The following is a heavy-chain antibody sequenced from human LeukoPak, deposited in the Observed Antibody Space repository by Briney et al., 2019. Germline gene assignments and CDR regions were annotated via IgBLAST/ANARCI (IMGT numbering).Heavy chain of an antibody. CDR2: IKTDGSIT. J-gene: IGHJ4*02. D-gene: IGHD1-1*01. V-gene: IGHV3-74*01. CDR3: VRDYNWGFDY. CDR1: GFSFSVYW. Sequence: PGGSLRLSCAASGFSFSVYWMPWVRQAPGKGPGWVSRIKTDGSITDYADSVKGRFTISRDNSKNNVYLQMHSLRVEDTSIYYCVRDYNWGFDYWGQGTVVAVSS.